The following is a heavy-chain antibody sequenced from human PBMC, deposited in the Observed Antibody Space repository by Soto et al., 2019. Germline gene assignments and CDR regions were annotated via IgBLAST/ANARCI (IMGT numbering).Heavy chain of an antibody. J-gene: IGHJ3*02. Sequence: QVQLVQSGAEVKKPGSAVKVSCKDSGGTFSTYSMFWVRQAPGQGLEWMGRIIPMLGIANYAQKFQGRVTITADKSTGTAYMELSSLRSEDTALYYWTIGSWSGEVFGIWDQGTMVTVSS. CDR1: GGTFSTYS. CDR2: IIPMLGIA. CDR3: TIGSWSGEVFGI. V-gene: IGHV1-69*02. D-gene: IGHD2-21*01.